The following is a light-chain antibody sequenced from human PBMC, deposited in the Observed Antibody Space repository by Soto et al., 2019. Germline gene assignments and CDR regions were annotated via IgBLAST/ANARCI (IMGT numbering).Light chain of an antibody. Sequence: SYELTQPPSESVSPGQTASITCSGDKLGDKYACWYQQKPGQSPVLVIYQDSKRPSGIPERFSGSNSGNTATLTISGTQAMDEADYYCQAWDSSTYVVFGGGNKLTVL. CDR2: QDS. V-gene: IGLV3-1*01. CDR3: QAWDSSTYVV. CDR1: KLGDKY. J-gene: IGLJ2*01.